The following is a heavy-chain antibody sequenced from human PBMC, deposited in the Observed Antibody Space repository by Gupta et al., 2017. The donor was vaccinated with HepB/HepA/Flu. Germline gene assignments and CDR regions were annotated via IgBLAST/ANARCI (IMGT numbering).Heavy chain of an antibody. CDR1: GYRFTSYA. D-gene: IGHD3-10*01. V-gene: IGHV1-3*01. CDR3: ARSFLYYYGSELPDY. Sequence: QVQLVQSGAEVKKPGASVKVSCKASGYRFTSYAIHWVRQAPGQRPEWMGWINPTTGYTKYSHDNPGRVNFSRDNSATTAYMEVSGLRSEDTAVYYCARSFLYYYGSELPDYWGQGTLVTVSS. CDR2: INPTTGYT. J-gene: IGHJ4*02.